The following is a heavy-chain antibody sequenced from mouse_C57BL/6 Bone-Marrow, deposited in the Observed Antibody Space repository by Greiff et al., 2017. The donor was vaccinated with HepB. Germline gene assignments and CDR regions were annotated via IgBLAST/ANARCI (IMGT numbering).Heavy chain of an antibody. CDR3: ARGLRRGFAY. J-gene: IGHJ3*01. V-gene: IGHV5-6*02. D-gene: IGHD2-4*01. Sequence: EVKLEESGGDLVKPGGSLKLSCAASGFTFSSYGMSWVRQTPDKRLEWVATISSGGSYTYYPDSVKGRFTISRDNAKNTLYLQMSSLKSEDTAMYYCARGLRRGFAYWGQGTLVTVSA. CDR2: ISSGGSYT. CDR1: GFTFSSYG.